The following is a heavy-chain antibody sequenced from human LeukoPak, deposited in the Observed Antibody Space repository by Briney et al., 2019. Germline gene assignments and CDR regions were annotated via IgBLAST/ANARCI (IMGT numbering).Heavy chain of an antibody. Sequence: ASVKVSCKASGYTFTSYDINWVRQATGQGLEWMGWMNPNSGNTGYAQKFQGRVTMTRNTSISTAYMELSSLRSEDTAVYYCARTYYDILTKGNWFDPWGQGTLVTVSS. CDR2: MNPNSGNT. V-gene: IGHV1-8*01. CDR1: GYTFTSYD. J-gene: IGHJ5*02. D-gene: IGHD3-9*01. CDR3: ARTYYDILTKGNWFDP.